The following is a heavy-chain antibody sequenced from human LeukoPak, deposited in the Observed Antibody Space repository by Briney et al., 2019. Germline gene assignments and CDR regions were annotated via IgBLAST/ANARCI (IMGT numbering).Heavy chain of an antibody. V-gene: IGHV4-38-2*01. CDR3: ARSLSTAGIDY. Sequence: SETLSLTCAVSGYSIRSGRYWGWIRQPPGKGLEWIGSVYYGGSTYYNPSLKSRVTISVDTSKNQFSLNLWSVTPPDTAVYYCARSLSTAGIDYWGQGTLVTVSS. CDR2: VYYGGST. CDR1: GYSIRSGRY. D-gene: IGHD2-2*01. J-gene: IGHJ4*02.